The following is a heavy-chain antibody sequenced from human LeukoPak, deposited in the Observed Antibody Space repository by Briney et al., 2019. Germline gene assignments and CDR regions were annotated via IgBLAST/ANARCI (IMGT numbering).Heavy chain of an antibody. D-gene: IGHD3-9*01. Sequence: ASVKVSCKASGYTFTGYYMHWVRQATGQGLEWMGWINPNSGGTNYAQKFQGRVTMTRDTSITTAYMELSRLRSDDTAVYYCAVSNDILTGQSFDYWGQGTLVTVSS. CDR1: GYTFTGYY. CDR2: INPNSGGT. J-gene: IGHJ4*02. V-gene: IGHV1-2*02. CDR3: AVSNDILTGQSFDY.